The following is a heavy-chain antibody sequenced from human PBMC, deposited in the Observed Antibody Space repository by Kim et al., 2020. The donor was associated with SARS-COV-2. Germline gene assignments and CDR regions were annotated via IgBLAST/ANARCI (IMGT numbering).Heavy chain of an antibody. CDR3: TRWGVGVMRNSFDV. D-gene: IGHD3-16*01. V-gene: IGHV3-73*01. J-gene: IGHJ3*01. Sequence: GGSLRLSCAASGFTFSASAVHWVRQASGKGLEWVGRIRTRPKSYATAYAASVRGRFTISRDDSKNTAYLQMNTLKTADTAVYYCTRWGVGVMRNSFDVWGQGTKVTVSS. CDR1: GFTFSASA. CDR2: IRTRPKSYAT.